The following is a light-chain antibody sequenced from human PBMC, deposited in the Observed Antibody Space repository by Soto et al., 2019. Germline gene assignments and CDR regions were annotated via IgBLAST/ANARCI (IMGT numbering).Light chain of an antibody. CDR3: QQYGGSPIT. Sequence: EIVLTQSPGTLAFSAGGRITLSCGASQSVTSKLAWYQQKPGQAPRLLISGASNRATGIPDRFSGSGSGTDFTLTISRLEPDDFALYFCQQYGGSPITFGLGTRLEIK. J-gene: IGKJ5*01. CDR1: QSVTSK. V-gene: IGKV3-20*01. CDR2: GAS.